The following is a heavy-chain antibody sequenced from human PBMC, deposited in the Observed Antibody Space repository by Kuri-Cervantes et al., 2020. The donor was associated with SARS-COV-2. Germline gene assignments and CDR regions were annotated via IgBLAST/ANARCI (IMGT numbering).Heavy chain of an antibody. Sequence: KVSCKGSGYSFTSYWIGWVRQMPGKGLEWMGIIYPGDSDTRYSPSFQGQVTISADKSISTAYLQWSSLKASDTAMYYCARHVDIVATMGGYYYYYMDVWGKGTTVTVSS. CDR1: GYSFTSYW. CDR2: IYPGDSDT. D-gene: IGHD5-12*01. V-gene: IGHV5-51*01. J-gene: IGHJ6*03. CDR3: ARHVDIVATMGGYYYYYMDV.